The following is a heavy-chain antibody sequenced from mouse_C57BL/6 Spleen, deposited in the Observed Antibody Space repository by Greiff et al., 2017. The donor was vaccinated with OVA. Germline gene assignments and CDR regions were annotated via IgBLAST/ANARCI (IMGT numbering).Heavy chain of an antibody. CDR1: GYTFTSYW. V-gene: IGHV1-50*01. Sequence: QVQLQQPGAELVKPGASVKLSCKASGYTFTSYWMQWVKQRPGQVLEWIGEIDPSDSYTNYNQKFKGKATLTVDTSSSTAYMQLSSLTSEDSAVYYCARPDYYAMDYWGQGTSVTVSS. CDR3: ARPDYYAMDY. J-gene: IGHJ4*01. CDR2: IDPSDSYT.